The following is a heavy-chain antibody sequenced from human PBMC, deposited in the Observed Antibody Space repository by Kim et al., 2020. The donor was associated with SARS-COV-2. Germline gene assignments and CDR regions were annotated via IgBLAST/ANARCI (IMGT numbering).Heavy chain of an antibody. D-gene: IGHD3-22*01. V-gene: IGHV4-39*07. Sequence: SETLSLTCTVSGGSISSSSYYWGWIRQPPGKGLEWIGSIYYSGSTYYNPSLKSRVTISVDTSKNQFSLKLSSVTAADTAVYYCARDQLGYDSSGNGQDYWGQGTLVTVSS. CDR1: GGSISSSSYY. CDR2: IYYSGST. CDR3: ARDQLGYDSSGNGQDY. J-gene: IGHJ4*02.